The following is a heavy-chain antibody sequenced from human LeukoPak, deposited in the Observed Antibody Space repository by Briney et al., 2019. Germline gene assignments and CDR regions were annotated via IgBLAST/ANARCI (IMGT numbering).Heavy chain of an antibody. CDR2: ISAYNGNT. V-gene: IGHV1-18*01. CDR3: ARSSCGGDCYSEKTLGY. D-gene: IGHD2-21*02. CDR1: GYTFISYG. J-gene: IGHJ4*02. Sequence: GASVKVSCKASGYTFISYGITWVRQAPGQGLEWMGWISAYNGNTNYAQKLQGRVTMTTDTSTSTAYMELRSLRSDDTAVYYCARSSCGGDCYSEKTLGYWGQGTLVTVSS.